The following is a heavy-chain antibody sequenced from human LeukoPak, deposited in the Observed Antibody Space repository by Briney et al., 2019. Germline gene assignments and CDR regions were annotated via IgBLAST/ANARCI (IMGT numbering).Heavy chain of an antibody. V-gene: IGHV3-23*01. CDR3: AKDLYGDYVGDY. D-gene: IGHD4-17*01. CDR2: ISASDGSA. J-gene: IGHJ4*02. Sequence: GGSLRLSCEASGFTFSSYAMNWVRQAPGKRLEWVSTISASDGSAFYADSVKGRFTISRDNSKNTLYLQMNSLRVEDTAVYFCAKDLYGDYVGDYWGQGTLVTVSS. CDR1: GFTFSSYA.